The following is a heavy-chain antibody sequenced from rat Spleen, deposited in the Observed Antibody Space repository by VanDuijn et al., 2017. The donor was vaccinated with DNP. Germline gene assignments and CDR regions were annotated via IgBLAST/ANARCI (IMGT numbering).Heavy chain of an antibody. D-gene: IGHD1-1*01. CDR1: GFTFNKYG. CDR2: LSFDGSST. V-gene: IGHV5-29*01. J-gene: IGHJ3*01. CDR3: ARHSNSGPNWFAY. Sequence: EVQLVESGGGLVQPGRSLKLSCAASGFTFNKYGMAWVRQAPTKGLEWVAALSFDGSSTYYRDSVKGRFTISRDNAKSTLYLQMDSLRSEDTATYYCARHSNSGPNWFAYWGQGTLVTVSS.